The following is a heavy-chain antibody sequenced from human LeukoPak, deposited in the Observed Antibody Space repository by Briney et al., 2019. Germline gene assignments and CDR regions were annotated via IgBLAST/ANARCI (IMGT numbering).Heavy chain of an antibody. D-gene: IGHD4-23*01. CDR2: INPNSGGT. Sequence: ASVKLSCKASGYTCTGYYMHWVRHAPRQGLEWMGWINPNSGGTNYAQKFQGRVTMTRDTSISTAYMELSRLRSDDTAVYYWARVKYVGNSFVYYWGQGTLVTVSS. V-gene: IGHV1-2*02. CDR3: ARVKYVGNSFVYY. CDR1: GYTCTGYY. J-gene: IGHJ4*02.